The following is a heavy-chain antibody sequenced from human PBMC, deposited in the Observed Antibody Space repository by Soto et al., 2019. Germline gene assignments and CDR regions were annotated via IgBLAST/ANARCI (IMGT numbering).Heavy chain of an antibody. CDR3: ATDYYDSSGYYQIDY. CDR1: GFIPSSYA. CDR2: ISGSGGAT. J-gene: IGHJ4*02. V-gene: IGHV3-23*01. D-gene: IGHD3-22*01. Sequence: LSLSCVVSGFIPSSYAMSWVRQAPGKGLEWVSGISGSGGATSYADSVKGRFTISRDNSKNTLYLQMNSLRAEDTAVYYCATDYYDSSGYYQIDYWGQGTLVTVSS.